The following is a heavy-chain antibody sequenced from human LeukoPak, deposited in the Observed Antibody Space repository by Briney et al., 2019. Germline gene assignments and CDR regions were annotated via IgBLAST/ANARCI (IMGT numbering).Heavy chain of an antibody. V-gene: IGHV5-51*01. CDR3: ARPETRRVNDAFAI. CDR2: IYPGDSDT. CDR1: GYSFTTYW. J-gene: IGHJ3*02. D-gene: IGHD5/OR15-5a*01. Sequence: GESLKISCKGSGYSFTTYWIGWVRQMPGRGLEWMGIIYPGDSDTKYSPSFQGQVTISADKSINTAYLQWSSLKASDTALYYCARPETRRVNDAFAIWGQGTMVTVSS.